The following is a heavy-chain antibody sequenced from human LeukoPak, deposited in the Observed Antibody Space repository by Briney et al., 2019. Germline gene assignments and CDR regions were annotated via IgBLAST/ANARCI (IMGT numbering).Heavy chain of an antibody. CDR1: GFTHDDYP. CDR3: AKDFMITFGGVIAQGVFDY. CDR2: ISWNSGSI. V-gene: IGHV3-9*01. J-gene: IGHJ4*02. D-gene: IGHD3-16*02. Sequence: GGSLRLSCAASGFTHDDYPMHWVRQAPGEGLEGVSGISWNSGSIGYADSVKGRFTISRDNAKNSLYLQMNSLRAEDTALYYCAKDFMITFGGVIAQGVFDYWGQGTLVTVSS.